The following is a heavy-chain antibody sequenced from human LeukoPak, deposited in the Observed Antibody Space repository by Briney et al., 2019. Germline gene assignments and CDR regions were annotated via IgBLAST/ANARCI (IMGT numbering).Heavy chain of an antibody. Sequence: ASVKVSCKASGYTFTSYYMHWVRQAPGQGLEWMGWINTNTGNPTYAQGFTGRFVFSLDTSVSTAYLQISSLKAEDTAVYYCARGGLRLGELSLLGYYYYYMDVWGKGTTVTVSS. CDR3: ARGGLRLGELSLLGYYYYYMDV. CDR1: GYTFTSYY. V-gene: IGHV7-4-1*02. CDR2: INTNTGNP. D-gene: IGHD3-16*02. J-gene: IGHJ6*03.